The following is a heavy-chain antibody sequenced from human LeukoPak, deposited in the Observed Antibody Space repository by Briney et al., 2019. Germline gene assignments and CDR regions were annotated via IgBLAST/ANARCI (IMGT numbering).Heavy chain of an antibody. J-gene: IGHJ3*02. D-gene: IGHD1-26*01. Sequence: GASVKVSCKAPGYTFTGYYMHWVRQAPGQGLEWMGWINPNSGGTNYAQKFQGRVTMTRDTSISTAYMELSRLRSDDTAVYYCARERVRGNAFDIWGQGTMVTVSS. V-gene: IGHV1-2*02. CDR3: ARERVRGNAFDI. CDR2: INPNSGGT. CDR1: GYTFTGYY.